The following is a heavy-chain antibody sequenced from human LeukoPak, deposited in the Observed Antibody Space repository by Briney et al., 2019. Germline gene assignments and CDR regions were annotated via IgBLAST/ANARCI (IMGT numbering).Heavy chain of an antibody. CDR2: ITPFNGNT. V-gene: IGHV1-45*02. D-gene: IGHD3-10*01. Sequence: GSSVKVSCKASGYTFTYRYLHWVRQAPGQALEWMGWITPFNGNTNYAQKFQDRVTITRDRSMSTAYMELSRLRSDDTAVYYCARDVKAWFGGNYGMDVWGQGTTVTVSS. CDR1: GYTFTYRY. J-gene: IGHJ6*02. CDR3: ARDVKAWFGGNYGMDV.